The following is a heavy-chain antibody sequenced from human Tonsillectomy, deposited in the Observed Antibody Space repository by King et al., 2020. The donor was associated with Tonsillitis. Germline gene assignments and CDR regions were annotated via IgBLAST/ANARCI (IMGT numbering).Heavy chain of an antibody. J-gene: IGHJ4*02. Sequence: QLVQSGAEVKKPWSSVKVSCKASGGTFNSYAISWVRQAPGQGLEWMGGIIPIFGTANYAQKCQGRVTITADESPGTAYMELSSLRFEDTAVYYCALSRGEQYFLRWGQGTLVTVSS. CDR2: IIPIFGTA. V-gene: IGHV1-69*01. CDR1: GGTFNSYA. CDR3: ALSRGEQYFLR. D-gene: IGHD1/OR15-1a*01.